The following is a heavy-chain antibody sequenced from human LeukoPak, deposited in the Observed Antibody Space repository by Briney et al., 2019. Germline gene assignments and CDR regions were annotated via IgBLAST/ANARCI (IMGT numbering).Heavy chain of an antibody. V-gene: IGHV1-69*01. Sequence: GSSVKVSCKASGGTFSSYAISWVRQAPGQGLEWMGGIIPIFGTANYAQKFQGRVTITADESTSTAYMELSSLRSEDTAVYYCARDEYYDFWSGYPYGMDVWGQGTTVTVSS. CDR1: GGTFSSYA. J-gene: IGHJ6*02. CDR3: ARDEYYDFWSGYPYGMDV. CDR2: IIPIFGTA. D-gene: IGHD3-3*01.